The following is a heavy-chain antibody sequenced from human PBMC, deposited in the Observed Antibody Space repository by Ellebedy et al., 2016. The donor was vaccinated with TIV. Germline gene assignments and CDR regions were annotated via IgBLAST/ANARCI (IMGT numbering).Heavy chain of an antibody. D-gene: IGHD3-3*01. CDR2: ISAYNGDT. CDR1: GYNLTTFG. V-gene: IGHV1-18*01. CDR3: ARMNDFWSGYHYYFDY. Sequence: AASVKVSCKASGYNLTTFGITWVRQAPGQGLEWMGWISAYNGDTNYAQKFQGRVTMTIDTSTTTAYMELRSLRSDDTAVFYCARMNDFWSGYHYYFDYWGQGTLVTVSS. J-gene: IGHJ4*02.